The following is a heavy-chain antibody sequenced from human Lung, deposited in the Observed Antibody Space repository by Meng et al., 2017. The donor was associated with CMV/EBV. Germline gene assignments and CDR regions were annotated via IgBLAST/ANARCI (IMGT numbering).Heavy chain of an antibody. CDR3: ARMSYDWDDQESNWFDP. CDR2: MNPNSGNT. Sequence: YTFTNDDINWVRQATGQGLEWMGWMNPNSGNTGYAQKFQGRVTITRDTSIGTAYMELSSLRSEDTAVYYCARMSYDWDDQESNWFDPWGQGTLVTVSS. V-gene: IGHV1-8*03. J-gene: IGHJ5*02. CDR1: YTFTNDD. D-gene: IGHD1-20*01.